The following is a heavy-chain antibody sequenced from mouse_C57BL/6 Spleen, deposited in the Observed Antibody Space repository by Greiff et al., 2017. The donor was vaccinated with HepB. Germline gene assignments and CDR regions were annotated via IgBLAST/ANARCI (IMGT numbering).Heavy chain of an antibody. CDR1: GYSITSGYY. J-gene: IGHJ1*03. Sequence: EVKLQESGPGLVKPSQSLSLTCSVTGYSITSGYYWNWIRQFPGNKLEWMGYISYDGSNNYNPSLKNRISITRDTSKNQFFLKLNSVTTEDTATYYCARGGYYGSSYEYFDVWGTGTTVTVSS. CDR3: ARGGYYGSSYEYFDV. D-gene: IGHD1-1*01. CDR2: ISYDGSN. V-gene: IGHV3-6*01.